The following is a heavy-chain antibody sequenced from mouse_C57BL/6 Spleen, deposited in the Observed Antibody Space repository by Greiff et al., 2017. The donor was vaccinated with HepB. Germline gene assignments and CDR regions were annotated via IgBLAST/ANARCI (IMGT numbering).Heavy chain of an antibody. Sequence: QVQLQQPGAELVMPGASVKLSCKASGYTFTSYWMHWVKQRPGQGLEWIGEIDPSDSYTNYNQKFKGKSTLTVDKSSSTAYMQLSSLTSEDSAVYYCARFDGVDYWGQGTTLTVSS. CDR2: IDPSDSYT. D-gene: IGHD2-3*01. J-gene: IGHJ2*01. CDR3: ARFDGVDY. V-gene: IGHV1-69*01. CDR1: GYTFTSYW.